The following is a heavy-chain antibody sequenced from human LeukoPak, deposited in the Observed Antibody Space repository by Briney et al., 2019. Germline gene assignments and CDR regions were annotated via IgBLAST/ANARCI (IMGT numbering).Heavy chain of an antibody. D-gene: IGHD1-26*01. V-gene: IGHV5-51*01. CDR2: IYPGDSDT. Sequence: GESLKISCKGSGYRFTSYWIGWVRQMPGKGLEWMGIIYPGDSDTRYSPSFQGQVTISADKSISTAYLQWTSLQASDTAMYYCARQGPTTSRAFDIWGQGTLVTVSS. CDR1: GYRFTSYW. J-gene: IGHJ3*02. CDR3: ARQGPTTSRAFDI.